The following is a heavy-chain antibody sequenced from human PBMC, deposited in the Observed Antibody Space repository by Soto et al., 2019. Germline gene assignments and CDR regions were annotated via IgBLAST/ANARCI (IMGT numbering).Heavy chain of an antibody. D-gene: IGHD7-27*01. CDR3: ARRWGTSFDF. Sequence: QVQLQESGPGLVKPSETLSLTCTVSGGSISSYYWSWIRQPPGKGLEWIGYIYYSGSTDYDPSLKSRVTISVDTSKTQFSLKLGSVTAADTAVYYCARRWGTSFDFWGQGTLVTVSS. V-gene: IGHV4-59*01. CDR1: GGSISSYY. J-gene: IGHJ4*02. CDR2: IYYSGST.